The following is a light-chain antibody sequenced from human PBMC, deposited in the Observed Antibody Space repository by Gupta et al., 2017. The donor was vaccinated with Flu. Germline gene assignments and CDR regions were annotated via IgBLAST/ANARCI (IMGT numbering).Light chain of an antibody. CDR2: EGS. V-gene: IGLV2-23*01. CDR1: SSDVGSYNL. Sequence: QSALTQPASVSGSPGQSITISCTGTSSDVGSYNLVSWYQQHPGKAPKLMIYEGSKRPSGVSNRFSGSKSGNTASLTISGLQGEDEADYYCCSDAGSSNWVFGGGTKLTVL. CDR3: CSDAGSSNWV. J-gene: IGLJ3*02.